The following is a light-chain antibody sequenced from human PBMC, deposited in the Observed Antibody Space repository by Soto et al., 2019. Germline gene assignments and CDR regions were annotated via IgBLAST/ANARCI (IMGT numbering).Light chain of an antibody. Sequence: EIVLTQSPATLSLSPGERATLSCRASQSVSSYLAWYQQKPGQAPRLLIYDASNRATGIPARFSGSGSRTDFTLTIRSLEPEDFAVYSCQQRSNWPLTFGGGTKVEIK. CDR2: DAS. V-gene: IGKV3-11*01. J-gene: IGKJ4*01. CDR3: QQRSNWPLT. CDR1: QSVSSY.